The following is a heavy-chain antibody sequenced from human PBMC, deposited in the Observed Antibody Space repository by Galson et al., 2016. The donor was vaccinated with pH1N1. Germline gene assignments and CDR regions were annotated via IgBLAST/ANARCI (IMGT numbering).Heavy chain of an antibody. CDR1: GDSISSGTYSY. D-gene: IGHD1-26*01. CDR2: IFPSGST. Sequence: LSLTCTVSGDSISSGTYSYWSWIRQPAGKGLEWIGRIFPSGSTNYNPSLKSRVTISVDTSENQFSLRLSSVTAADTAVYYCASLVRGSYPDPLYYFDFWGLGTLVTVSS. CDR3: ASLVRGSYPDPLYYFDF. J-gene: IGHJ4*02. V-gene: IGHV4-61*02.